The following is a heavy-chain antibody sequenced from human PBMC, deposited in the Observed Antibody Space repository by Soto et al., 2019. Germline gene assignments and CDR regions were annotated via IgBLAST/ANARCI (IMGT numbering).Heavy chain of an antibody. Sequence: SETLSLTCTVSGVSIGNSSYYWGWIRRPPGKGLEWIGTIYYSGITYYNPSLKSRVTISVDTSKNQFSLKLTSVTAADTAVYYCARHGSNWGQGTLVTVSS. CDR2: IYYSGIT. J-gene: IGHJ4*02. CDR1: GVSIGNSSYY. CDR3: ARHGSN. V-gene: IGHV4-39*01.